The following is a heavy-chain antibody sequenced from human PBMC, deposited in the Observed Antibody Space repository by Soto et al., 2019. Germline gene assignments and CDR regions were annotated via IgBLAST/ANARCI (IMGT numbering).Heavy chain of an antibody. CDR2: IYVTGAV. CDR3: ARLRIATNNYKWFDP. Sequence: PSATLSITGSGSGAALNSGNYYWSWIRQVAGKGLEWIGHIYVTGAVDYNPSLRDRITISQDTSERQFSLNLRLVTAADTAVYYCARLRIATNNYKWFDPWGQGTLVTVSS. J-gene: IGHJ5*02. V-gene: IGHV4-31*03. D-gene: IGHD2-21*01. CDR1: GAALNSGNYY.